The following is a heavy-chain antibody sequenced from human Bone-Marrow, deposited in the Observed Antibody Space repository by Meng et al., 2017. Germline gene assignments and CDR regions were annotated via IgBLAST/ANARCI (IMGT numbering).Heavy chain of an antibody. CDR2: IYSGGST. Sequence: GGSLRLSCAASGFTFSNSAMSWVRQAPGKGLEWVSVIYSGGSTYYADSVKGRFTISRDNSKNTLYLQMNSLRAEDTAVYYCAREGYYYDSSGYYLTPHWYFDLWGRGTLVTVSS. CDR3: AREGYYYDSSGYYLTPHWYFDL. D-gene: IGHD3-22*01. CDR1: GFTFSNSA. V-gene: IGHV3-53*01. J-gene: IGHJ2*01.